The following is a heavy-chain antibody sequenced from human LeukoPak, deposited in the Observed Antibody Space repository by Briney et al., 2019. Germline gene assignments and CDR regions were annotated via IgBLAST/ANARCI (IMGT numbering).Heavy chain of an antibody. CDR1: GFTFNKYG. CDR3: SRYGSGLAVRGWFDF. J-gene: IGHJ5*01. Sequence: GGSLRLSCVASGFTFNKYGIHWVRQAPGKGLEWVAVIWNDGSNKYYADSVKGRLTISRDNDKHTVHLQMNSLRAEGTAVYCCSRYGSGLAVRGWFDFWGEGTLVTVSS. D-gene: IGHD3-10*01. CDR2: IWNDGSNK. V-gene: IGHV3-33*01.